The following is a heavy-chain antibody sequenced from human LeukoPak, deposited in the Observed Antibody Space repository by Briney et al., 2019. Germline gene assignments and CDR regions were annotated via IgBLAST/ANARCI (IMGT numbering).Heavy chain of an antibody. CDR3: ARRAGAYSHPYDY. Sequence: GGSLRLSCAASGFTFSSYGMNWVRQAPGKGLEWVSFIYSGTIHYSDSVKGRFTISRDNSKNTLYLQMNSLRAEDTAVYYCARRAGAYSHPYDYWGQGTLVTVSS. V-gene: IGHV3-53*01. D-gene: IGHD4/OR15-4a*01. CDR1: GFTFSSYG. J-gene: IGHJ4*02. CDR2: IYSGTI.